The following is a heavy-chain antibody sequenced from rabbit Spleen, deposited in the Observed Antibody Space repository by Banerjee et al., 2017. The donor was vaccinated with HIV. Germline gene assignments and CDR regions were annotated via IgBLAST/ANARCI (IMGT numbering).Heavy chain of an antibody. D-gene: IGHD7-1*01. CDR3: ARDTGTSFSSYGMDL. J-gene: IGHJ6*01. CDR2: IAGDSSGFT. Sequence: QSLEESGGALVKPGASLTLTCTASGSSFSSTDYMCWVRQAPGKGLEWISCIAGDSSGFTYSATWAKGRFTCSKTSSTTVTLQMTSLTVADTATYFCARDTGTSFSSYGMDLWGQGTLVTVS. CDR1: GSSFSSTDY. V-gene: IGHV1S40*01.